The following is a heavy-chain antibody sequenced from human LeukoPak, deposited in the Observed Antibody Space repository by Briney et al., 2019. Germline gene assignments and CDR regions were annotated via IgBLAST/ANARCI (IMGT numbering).Heavy chain of an antibody. Sequence: PSDTLSLTCAVSGYSISSSNYWAWIRQPPGKGLEWIGHIYYSGSIYYNPPLKSRVTMSVDTSKNQFSLKLSSVTAVDTAVYYCARKATTGPTKAAFDIWGQGTMVTVSS. D-gene: IGHD4-17*01. J-gene: IGHJ3*02. CDR1: GYSISSSNY. V-gene: IGHV4-28*05. CDR3: ARKATTGPTKAAFDI. CDR2: IYYSGSI.